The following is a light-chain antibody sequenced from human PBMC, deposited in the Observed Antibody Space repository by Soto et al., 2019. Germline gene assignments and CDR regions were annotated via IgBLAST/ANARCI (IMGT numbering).Light chain of an antibody. J-gene: IGKJ1*01. CDR1: QSVGSN. CDR3: QQYGSSSWT. Sequence: EIGMTQSPATLSVSPGERATLSCRASQSVGSNLAWYQQRPGQAPRLLIYGASSRATGIPDRFSGSGSGTEITLTISRLEPEDFAVYYCQQYGSSSWTFGQGTKVDIK. CDR2: GAS. V-gene: IGKV3-20*01.